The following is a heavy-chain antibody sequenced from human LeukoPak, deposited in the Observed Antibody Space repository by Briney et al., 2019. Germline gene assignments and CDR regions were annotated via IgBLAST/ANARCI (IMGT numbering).Heavy chain of an antibody. V-gene: IGHV4-61*08. CDR2: IYYSGST. J-gene: IGHJ4*02. Sequence: PSETLSLTCAVSGGSISSGGYSWSWIRQPPGKGLEWIGYIYYSGSTNYNPSLKSRVTISVDTSKNQFSLKLSSVTAADTAVYYCARHRDYGDYEGVDYWGQGTLVTVSS. D-gene: IGHD4-17*01. CDR1: GGSISSGGYS. CDR3: ARHRDYGDYEGVDY.